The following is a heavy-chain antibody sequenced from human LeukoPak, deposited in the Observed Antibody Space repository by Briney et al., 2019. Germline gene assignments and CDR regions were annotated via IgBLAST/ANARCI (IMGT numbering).Heavy chain of an antibody. D-gene: IGHD4-17*01. J-gene: IGHJ3*02. CDR3: ARKLYDYGDYLRDAFDI. Sequence: GASVKVSCKASGGTFSSYAISWVRQAPGQGLEWMGGIIPIFGTANYAQKFQGRVTITADESTSTAYMELSSLRSEDTAVCYCARKLYDYGDYLRDAFDIWGQGTMVTVSS. CDR2: IIPIFGTA. CDR1: GGTFSSYA. V-gene: IGHV1-69*13.